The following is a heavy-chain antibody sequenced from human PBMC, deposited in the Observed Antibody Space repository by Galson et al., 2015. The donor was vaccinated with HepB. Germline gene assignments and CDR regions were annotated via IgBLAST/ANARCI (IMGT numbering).Heavy chain of an antibody. CDR1: GFTFSPYG. Sequence: SLRLSCAASGFTFSPYGMTWVRQAPGKGPEWVSTIGSGDHKFYPDSLKGRFTIPRDNDKNSVYLQMTGLSAEDTAVYYCARDSASWSRDYWGQGTLVTVSS. D-gene: IGHD2-2*01. V-gene: IGHV3-21*01. CDR2: IGSGDHK. CDR3: ARDSASWSRDY. J-gene: IGHJ4*02.